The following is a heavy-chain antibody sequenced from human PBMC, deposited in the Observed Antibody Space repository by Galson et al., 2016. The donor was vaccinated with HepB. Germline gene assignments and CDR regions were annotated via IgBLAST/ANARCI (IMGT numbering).Heavy chain of an antibody. J-gene: IGHJ6*02. CDR3: AREFAPYDILTGYLNHGLDV. D-gene: IGHD3-9*01. CDR2: TYYRSKWNN. V-gene: IGHV6-1*01. Sequence: CAISGDSVSSNSAAWHWIRQSPSRGLEWLGRTYYRSKWNNDYAVSVKSRITIKSDTSKNQFSLHLNPVTPEDTAVYYCAREFAPYDILTGYLNHGLDVWGQGTTVTVSS. CDR1: GDSVSSNSAA.